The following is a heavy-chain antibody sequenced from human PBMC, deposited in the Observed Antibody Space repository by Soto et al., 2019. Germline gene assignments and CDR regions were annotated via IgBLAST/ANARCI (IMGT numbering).Heavy chain of an antibody. J-gene: IGHJ4*02. V-gene: IGHV3-53*01. CDR3: ARGMMLYSSSWYGTDETNRDY. CDR2: IYSSGNA. D-gene: IGHD6-13*01. Sequence: GGSLRLSCAASGFTVSSTQMSWVRQAPGKGLEWVSLIYSSGNAYYADSVKGRFAISRDNSKNTLYLQMNSLRAEDTAVYYCARGMMLYSSSWYGTDETNRDYWGQGTLVTVSS. CDR1: GFTVSSTQ.